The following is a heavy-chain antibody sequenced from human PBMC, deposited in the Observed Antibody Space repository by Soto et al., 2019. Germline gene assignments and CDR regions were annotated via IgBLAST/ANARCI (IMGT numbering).Heavy chain of an antibody. D-gene: IGHD3-16*01. CDR3: AKDMTQMGVYWFDP. V-gene: IGHV3-30-3*01. J-gene: IGHJ5*02. Sequence: GGSLRLSCAASGFTFSSYAMHWVRQAPGKGLEWVAVISFDGSNKYYADSVKGRFTISRDNSKNTLYLQMNSLRAEDTAVYYCAKDMTQMGVYWFDPWGQGTLVTVSS. CDR1: GFTFSSYA. CDR2: ISFDGSNK.